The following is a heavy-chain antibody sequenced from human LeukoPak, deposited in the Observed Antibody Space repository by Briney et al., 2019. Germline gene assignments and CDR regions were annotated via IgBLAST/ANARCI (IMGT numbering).Heavy chain of an antibody. D-gene: IGHD6-13*01. CDR3: AKDNTWDRRSNLTEAAGTFDFQH. CDR2: ISGSGGST. CDR1: GFTFSSYA. Sequence: PGGSLRLSCAASGFTFSSYAMSWVRQAPGKGLEWVSAISGSGGSTYYADSVKGRFTISRDNSKNTLYLQMNSLRAEDTAVYYCAKDNTWDRRSNLTEAAGTFDFQHWGQGTLVTVSS. J-gene: IGHJ1*01. V-gene: IGHV3-23*01.